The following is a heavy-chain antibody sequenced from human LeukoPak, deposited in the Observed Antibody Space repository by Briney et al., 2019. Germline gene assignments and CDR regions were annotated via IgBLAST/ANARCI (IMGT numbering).Heavy chain of an antibody. CDR2: ISAYNGNT. CDR3: AKDGILGVPFDY. V-gene: IGHV1-18*01. Sequence: ASVKVSCKASGYTFTSYGISWVRQAPGQGLEWMGWISAYNGNTNYAQKLQGRVTMTTDTSASTAYMELSSLRSEDTAVYYCAKDGILGVPFDYWGQGTLVTVSS. D-gene: IGHD3-16*01. J-gene: IGHJ4*02. CDR1: GYTFTSYG.